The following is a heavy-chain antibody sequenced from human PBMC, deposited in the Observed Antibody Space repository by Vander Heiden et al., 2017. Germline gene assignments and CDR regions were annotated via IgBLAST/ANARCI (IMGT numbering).Heavy chain of an antibody. Sequence: EVQLVESGGGSVQPGGSLKLSCAASGLTFSAPASHWVRQASGKGMEWVGRIRSKANSYATAYAASVKGRFTISRDDSKNTAYLQMNSLKTEDTAVYYCTHDPPRYCSGGSCYVDYWGQGTLVTVSS. J-gene: IGHJ4*02. CDR3: THDPPRYCSGGSCYVDY. CDR2: IRSKANSYAT. CDR1: GLTFSAPA. V-gene: IGHV3-73*02. D-gene: IGHD2-15*01.